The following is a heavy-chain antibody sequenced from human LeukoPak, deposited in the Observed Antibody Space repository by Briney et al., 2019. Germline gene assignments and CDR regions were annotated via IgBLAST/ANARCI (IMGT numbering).Heavy chain of an antibody. CDR1: GGTFSSYA. CDR3: ARAYSYIFDY. V-gene: IGHV1-69*13. CDR2: IIPIFGTA. J-gene: IGHJ4*02. Sequence: AASVKVSCKSSGGTFSSYAISWVRQAPGQGLEWMGGIIPIFGTANYAQKFQGRVTITADESTSTAYMELSSLRSEDTAVYYCARAYSYIFDYWGQGTLVTVSS. D-gene: IGHD5-18*01.